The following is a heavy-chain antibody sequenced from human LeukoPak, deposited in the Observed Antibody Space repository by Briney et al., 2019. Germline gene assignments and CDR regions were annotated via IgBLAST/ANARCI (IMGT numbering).Heavy chain of an antibody. J-gene: IGHJ3*02. CDR3: ARSYGSGRREVFDI. D-gene: IGHD3-10*01. V-gene: IGHV1-2*06. CDR1: GYIFTDYY. CDR2: INPNSGGT. Sequence: ASVKVSCKASGYIFTDYYMHWVRQAPGQELGWMGRINPNSGGTNYAQKFQGRVTMTGDTSIRTAYMELRRLRSDDTAVYYCARSYGSGRREVFDIWGQGTRVTVSS.